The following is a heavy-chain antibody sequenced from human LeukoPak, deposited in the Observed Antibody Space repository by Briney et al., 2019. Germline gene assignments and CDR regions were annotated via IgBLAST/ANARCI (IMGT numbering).Heavy chain of an antibody. CDR2: ISYDGSDK. Sequence: GGSLRLSCAASGFTFSTYALHWVRQAPGKGLEWVAVISYDGSDKYYADSMKGRFTISRDNSKNTLYLQMNSLRGEDTAVYYCARDRGDYGDHTLDYWGQGTLVTVSS. J-gene: IGHJ4*02. V-gene: IGHV3-30-3*01. CDR1: GFTFSTYA. D-gene: IGHD4-17*01. CDR3: ARDRGDYGDHTLDY.